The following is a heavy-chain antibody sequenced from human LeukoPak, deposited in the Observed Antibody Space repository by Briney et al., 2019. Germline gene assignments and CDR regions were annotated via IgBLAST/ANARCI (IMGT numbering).Heavy chain of an antibody. CDR1: GFTFSSYS. J-gene: IGHJ4*02. Sequence: GGSLRLSCAASGFTFSSYSMNWVRQAPGKGLEWVSSISSSSGYIYYADSVKGRFTISRDNAKNSLYLQMNSLRAEDTAVYYCARAIDYDILTGYYWPIDYWGQGTLVTVSS. D-gene: IGHD3-9*01. V-gene: IGHV3-21*01. CDR3: ARAIDYDILTGYYWPIDY. CDR2: ISSSSGYI.